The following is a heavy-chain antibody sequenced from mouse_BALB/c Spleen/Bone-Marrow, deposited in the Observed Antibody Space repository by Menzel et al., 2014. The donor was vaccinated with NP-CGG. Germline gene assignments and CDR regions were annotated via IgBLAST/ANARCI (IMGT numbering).Heavy chain of an antibody. D-gene: IGHD1-1*01. J-gene: IGHJ2*01. CDR3: ARDLLRAHFDY. CDR1: GYTFTDYA. CDR2: ISTYNGNT. V-gene: IGHV1-67*01. Sequence: VQLVESGPEVVRPGVSVRISCKGSGYTFTDYAMHWVKQSHAKSLEWIGLISTYNGNTNYNQKFKGKATMTVDKSSSPDYMEPARLTSEDSAIYYCARDLLRAHFDYWGQGTPLTVSS.